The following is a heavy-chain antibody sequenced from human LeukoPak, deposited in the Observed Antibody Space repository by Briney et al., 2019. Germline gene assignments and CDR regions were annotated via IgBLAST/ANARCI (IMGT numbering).Heavy chain of an antibody. V-gene: IGHV4-59*01. Sequence: SETLSLTCTVSGASISTYYWTWIRQPPGKGLEWIGYIYYSGSTNYNPSLKSRVTISVDTSKNQFSLKLSSVTAADTAVYYCARDGGYTAPFDYWGQGTLVTVSS. CDR2: IYYSGST. J-gene: IGHJ4*02. D-gene: IGHD3-16*02. CDR1: GASISTYY. CDR3: ARDGGYTAPFDY.